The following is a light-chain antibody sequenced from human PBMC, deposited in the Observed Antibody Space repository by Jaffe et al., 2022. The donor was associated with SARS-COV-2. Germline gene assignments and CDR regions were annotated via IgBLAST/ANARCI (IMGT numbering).Light chain of an antibody. CDR1: SSNIGNHF. V-gene: IGLV1-51*02. J-gene: IGLJ1*01. CDR3: GAWDRLLATEV. Sequence: QSVLTQPPSVSAAPGQRVTISCSGSSSNIGNHFVSWYQQLPGAAPRLVIYANDKRPSGIPDRFSGSKSGTSGTLAITELHTGDEADYYCGAWDRLLATEVFGGGTRVTVL. CDR2: AND.